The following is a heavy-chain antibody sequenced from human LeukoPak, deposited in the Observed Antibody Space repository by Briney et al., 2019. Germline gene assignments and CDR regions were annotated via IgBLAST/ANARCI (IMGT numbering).Heavy chain of an antibody. J-gene: IGHJ4*02. Sequence: GRSLRLSCEASGFTFDDYGMHWVRQAPGKGLEWVSTISWNSASVGYVDSVKGRFTISRDNAKKTLYLQMNSLRPEDTALYYCAKDYGYSSSWYDYWGQGTLVTVAS. CDR1: GFTFDDYG. V-gene: IGHV3-9*01. D-gene: IGHD6-13*01. CDR3: AKDYGYSSSWYDY. CDR2: ISWNSASV.